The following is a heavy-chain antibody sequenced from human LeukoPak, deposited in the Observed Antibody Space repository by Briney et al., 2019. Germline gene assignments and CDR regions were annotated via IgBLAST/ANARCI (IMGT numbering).Heavy chain of an antibody. J-gene: IGHJ4*02. CDR2: INPSGGST. D-gene: IGHD3-22*01. Sequence: ASVKVSCKASGYTFTSYYMHWVRQAPGQGLGWMGIINPSGGSTSYAQKFQGRVTMTRDTSTSTVYMELSSLRSDDTAVYYCARDPHYYDSSGSWYYFDHWGQGTLVTVSS. CDR3: ARDPHYYDSSGSWYYFDH. V-gene: IGHV1-46*01. CDR1: GYTFTSYY.